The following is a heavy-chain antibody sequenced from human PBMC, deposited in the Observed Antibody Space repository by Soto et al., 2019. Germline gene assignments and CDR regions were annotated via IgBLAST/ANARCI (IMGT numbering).Heavy chain of an antibody. CDR2: IHGSGETA. CDR1: GFTFSTYP. Sequence: EAQLLESGGGLAQPGGTLRLSCAASGFTFSTYPMAWVRQAPGKGLEWVSTIHGSGETAYYADSVKGRVTISRDNSKNTVYLQMESLTAEDTAIYYCAKRQSGSYYAAFDVWGQGTVVTVSS. D-gene: IGHD1-26*01. CDR3: AKRQSGSYYAAFDV. J-gene: IGHJ3*01. V-gene: IGHV3-23*01.